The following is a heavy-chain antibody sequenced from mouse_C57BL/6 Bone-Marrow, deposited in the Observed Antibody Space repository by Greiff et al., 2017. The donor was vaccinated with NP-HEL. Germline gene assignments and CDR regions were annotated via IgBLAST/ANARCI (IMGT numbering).Heavy chain of an antibody. CDR3: AREDGNYTPLEDMDY. Sequence: QVQLQQSGAELVRPGTSVTVSCKASGYAFTNYLIEWVKQRPGQGLEWIGVINPGSGGTNYNEKFKGKATLTADKSSSTAYMQRSSLTSEDSAVYFGAREDGNYTPLEDMDYWGQGTSVTVAS. CDR2: INPGSGGT. CDR1: GYAFTNYL. J-gene: IGHJ4*01. V-gene: IGHV1-54*01. D-gene: IGHD2-1*01.